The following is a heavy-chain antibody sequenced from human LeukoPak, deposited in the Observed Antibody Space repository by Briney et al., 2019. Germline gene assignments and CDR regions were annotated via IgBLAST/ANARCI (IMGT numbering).Heavy chain of an antibody. V-gene: IGHV1-46*01. CDR2: INPSGGST. J-gene: IGHJ4*02. D-gene: IGHD1-26*01. Sequence: ASVKVSCKASGYTFINFAMNWVRQAPGQGLEWMGIINPSGGSTSYAQKFQGRVTMTRDTSTSTVYMELSSLRSEDTAVYYCARGSGSYYGTDWGQGTLVTVSS. CDR1: GYTFINFA. CDR3: ARGSGSYYGTD.